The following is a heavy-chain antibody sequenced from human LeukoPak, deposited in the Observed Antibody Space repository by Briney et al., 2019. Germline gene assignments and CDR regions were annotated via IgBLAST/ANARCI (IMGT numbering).Heavy chain of an antibody. J-gene: IGHJ4*02. D-gene: IGHD6-13*01. V-gene: IGHV1-2*02. CDR2: INPNSGGT. CDR1: GYTFTGYY. CDR3: ARDPYSSSWMYYFDY. Sequence: PRASVKVSCKASGYTFTGYYMHGVRQAPGQGLEWMRWINPNSGGTNYAQKFQVRVTMTRDTSISTAYMELSRLRSDDTAVYHCARDPYSSSWMYYFDYWGQGTLVTVSS.